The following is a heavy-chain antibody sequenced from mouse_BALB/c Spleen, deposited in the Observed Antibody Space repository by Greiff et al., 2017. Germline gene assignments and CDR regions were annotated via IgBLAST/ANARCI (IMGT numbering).Heavy chain of an antibody. Sequence: QVQLKQSGPGLVAPSQSLSITCTVSGFSLTGYGVNWVRQPPGKGLEWLGMIWGDGSTDYNSALKSRLSISKDNSKSQVFLKMNSLQTDDTARYYCAREEGYDYYAMDYWGQGTSVTVSS. CDR3: AREEGYDYYAMDY. D-gene: IGHD2-2*01. CDR1: GFSLTGYG. J-gene: IGHJ4*01. CDR2: IWGDGST. V-gene: IGHV2-6-7*01.